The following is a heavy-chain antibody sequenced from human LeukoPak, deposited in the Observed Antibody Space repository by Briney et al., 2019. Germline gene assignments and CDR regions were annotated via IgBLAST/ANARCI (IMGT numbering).Heavy chain of an antibody. V-gene: IGHV3-9*01. D-gene: IGHD3-22*01. CDR1: GFTFDDYG. CDR3: ARGDSTGFYYAVFED. J-gene: IGHJ4*02. Sequence: PGRSLRLSCAASGFTFDDYGMHWVRQAPRKGLEWVAGISWESESIGYADSVRDRFTISRDNAKNSLYLQMHSLRAEDTAFYYCARGDSTGFYYAVFEDWGQGTLVTVSS. CDR2: ISWESESI.